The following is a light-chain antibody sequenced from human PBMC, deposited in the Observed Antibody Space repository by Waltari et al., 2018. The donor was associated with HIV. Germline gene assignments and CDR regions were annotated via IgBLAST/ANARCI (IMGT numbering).Light chain of an antibody. CDR1: QSLLHSIGYTY. J-gene: IGKJ4*01. CDR2: LGS. V-gene: IGKV2-28*01. CDR3: MQALETPLT. Sequence: EIVLTQSPLSLPVSPGEPASISCRSSQSLLHSIGYTYVNWYLQKPVQSPQLLILLGSTRASGVPDRVSGSGSGTDFTLKISRVEAEDVGVYYCMQALETPLTFGGGTKVEIK.